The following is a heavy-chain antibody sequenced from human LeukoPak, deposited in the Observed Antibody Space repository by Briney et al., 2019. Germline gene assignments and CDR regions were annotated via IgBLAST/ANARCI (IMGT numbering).Heavy chain of an antibody. CDR2: ISPGGGTT. D-gene: IGHD1-1*01. V-gene: IGHV3-23*01. CDR3: AKVRSGSANWALRIFDN. J-gene: IGHJ4*02. Sequence: GGSLRLSCAAPGFTFSSYAMSWVRQSPARGLEWVASISPGGGTTYYADYVKGRFTISRDNSNNTLYVQMNSLRAEDTAVYYCAKVRSGSANWALRIFDNWGQGTLVTVSS. CDR1: GFTFSSYA.